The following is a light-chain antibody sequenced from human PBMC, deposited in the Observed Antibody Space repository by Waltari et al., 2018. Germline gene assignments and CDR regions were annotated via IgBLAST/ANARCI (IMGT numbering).Light chain of an antibody. Sequence: QSALTQPASVSGSPGQSITISCTGTTSDLGGYNYFSWYQQHPGKAPKLMIYDVSSRPSGVSNRFSGSKSGNTASLIISGLQAEDEADYYCSSFTSSSTWVFGGGTKLTVL. CDR1: TSDLGGYNY. V-gene: IGLV2-14*01. CDR2: DVS. CDR3: SSFTSSSTWV. J-gene: IGLJ3*02.